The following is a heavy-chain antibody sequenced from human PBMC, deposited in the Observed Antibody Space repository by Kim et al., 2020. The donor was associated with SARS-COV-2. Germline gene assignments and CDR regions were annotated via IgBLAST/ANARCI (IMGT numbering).Heavy chain of an antibody. CDR3: ARDRGMVWYYYYYGMDV. J-gene: IGHJ6*02. D-gene: IGHD3-10*01. CDR2: ISYDGSNK. V-gene: IGHV3-30-3*01. Sequence: GGSLRLSCAASGFTFSSYAMHWVRQAPGKGLEWVAVISYDGSNKYYADSVKGRFTISRDNSKNTLYLQMNSLRAEDTAVYYCARDRGMVWYYYYYGMDVWGQGTTVTVSS. CDR1: GFTFSSYA.